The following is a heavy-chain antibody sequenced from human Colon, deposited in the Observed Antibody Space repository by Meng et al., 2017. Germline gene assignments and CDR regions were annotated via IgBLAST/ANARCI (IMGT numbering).Heavy chain of an antibody. CDR1: GDSVSSNSAA. Sequence: EQPPHPGPGLVQPSPPLSLTCAISGDSVSSNSAAWNWIRQSPSRGLEWLGRTYYRSKWYNDYAVSVKSRITINPDTSKNQFSLQLNSVTPEDTAVYYCARDSSSSAYSPFDYWGQGTLVTASS. J-gene: IGHJ4*02. CDR3: ARDSSSSAYSPFDY. CDR2: TYYRSKWYN. D-gene: IGHD3-22*01. V-gene: IGHV6-1*01.